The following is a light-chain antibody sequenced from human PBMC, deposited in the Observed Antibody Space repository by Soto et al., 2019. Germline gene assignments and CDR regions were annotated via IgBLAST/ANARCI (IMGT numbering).Light chain of an antibody. J-gene: IGLJ1*01. Sequence: QSALTQPASVSGSPGQSITISCTGTSSDVGGYTFVSWYQQHPGKAPKLLIYEVSNRPSGVSHRFSASASGNTASLTISGLQAEDEADYYCGSYTNTPYVFGSGTKLTVL. V-gene: IGLV2-14*01. CDR2: EVS. CDR1: SSDVGGYTF. CDR3: GSYTNTPYV.